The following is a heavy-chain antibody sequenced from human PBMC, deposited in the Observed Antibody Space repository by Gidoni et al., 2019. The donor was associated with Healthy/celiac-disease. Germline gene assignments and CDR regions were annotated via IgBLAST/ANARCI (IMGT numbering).Heavy chain of an antibody. CDR3: ASGGGYCGGDCYSDSNNWFDP. J-gene: IGHJ5*02. V-gene: IGHV4-59*01. Sequence: QVQLQESGPGLVKPSETLSLTCTVSGGSISSYYWSWIRQPPGKGLEWIGYIYYSGSTNYNPSLKSRVTISVDTSKNQFSLKLSSVTAADTAAYYCASGGGYCGGDCYSDSNNWFDPWGQGTLVTVSS. CDR2: IYYSGST. D-gene: IGHD2-21*02. CDR1: GGSISSYY.